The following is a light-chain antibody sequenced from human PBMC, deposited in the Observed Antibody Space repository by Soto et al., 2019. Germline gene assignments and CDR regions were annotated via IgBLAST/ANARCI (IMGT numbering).Light chain of an antibody. CDR3: QQRSNWPPWT. CDR2: DAS. J-gene: IGKJ1*01. V-gene: IGKV3-11*01. Sequence: EIVLTQSPATLSLSPGETATLSCRASQSVRSYLAWYEEKRGQAPRLLIYDASNGATGIPARFSGSGSGTDFTLTISSLEPEDFAVYYCQQRSNWPPWTFGQGTKVDIK. CDR1: QSVRSY.